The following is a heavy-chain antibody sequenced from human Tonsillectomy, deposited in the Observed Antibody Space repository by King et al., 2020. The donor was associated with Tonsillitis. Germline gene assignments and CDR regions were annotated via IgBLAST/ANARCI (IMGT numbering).Heavy chain of an antibody. CDR3: AQSGLYSGYDLGEYYFDY. J-gene: IGHJ4*02. V-gene: IGHV4-38-2*01. CDR2: IYHSGST. Sequence: VQLQESGPGLVKPSETLSLTCAVSGSFVSSGYYWGWIRQPPGKGLEWTGSIYHSGSTYYNPSLKSRVTISVDTSKNQSSLKLHSVTAADTAVYYCAQSGLYSGYDLGEYYFDYWGQGTLVTVSS. CDR1: GSFVSSGYY. D-gene: IGHD5-12*01.